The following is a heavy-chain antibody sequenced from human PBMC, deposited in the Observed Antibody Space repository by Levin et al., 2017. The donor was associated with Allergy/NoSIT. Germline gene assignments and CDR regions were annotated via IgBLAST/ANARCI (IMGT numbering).Heavy chain of an antibody. CDR2: IYPGDSDT. CDR1: GYRFTSYW. Sequence: KVSCKGSGYRFTSYWIGWVRQMPGKGLEWMGIIYPGDSDTRYSPSFQGQVTISADKSISTAYLQRSSLKASDTAMYYCARQEVYWSGGSCYLNDAVDIWGQGTMVTVSS. V-gene: IGHV5-51*01. D-gene: IGHD2-15*01. CDR3: ARQEVYWSGGSCYLNDAVDI. J-gene: IGHJ3*02.